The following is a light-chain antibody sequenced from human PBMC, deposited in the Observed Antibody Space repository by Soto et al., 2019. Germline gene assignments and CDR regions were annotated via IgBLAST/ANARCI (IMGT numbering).Light chain of an antibody. V-gene: IGKV3-20*01. Sequence: EIVLTQSPGTLSLSPGERATLSCRASQSVPKNYLVWYQQEPGQAPRLLIYGPSSRATGIPDRFSGSGSGTDFTLTISRLEPEYFAVYYCHHYATSPQSCGQGTKVDIK. CDR2: GPS. CDR3: HHYATSPQS. CDR1: QSVPKNY. J-gene: IGKJ1*01.